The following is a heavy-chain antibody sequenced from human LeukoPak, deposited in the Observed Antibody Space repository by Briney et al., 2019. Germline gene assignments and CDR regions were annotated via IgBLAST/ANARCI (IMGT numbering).Heavy chain of an antibody. Sequence: ASVKVSCKASGYTFTSYDINWVRQATGQGLEWMGWMNPNSGNTGYAQKFQGRVTMTRNTSISTAYMELSSLRSEDTAVYYCATERIVGASFDYWGQGTLVTVSS. CDR3: ATERIVGASFDY. V-gene: IGHV1-8*01. CDR2: MNPNSGNT. CDR1: GYTFTSYD. J-gene: IGHJ4*02. D-gene: IGHD1-26*01.